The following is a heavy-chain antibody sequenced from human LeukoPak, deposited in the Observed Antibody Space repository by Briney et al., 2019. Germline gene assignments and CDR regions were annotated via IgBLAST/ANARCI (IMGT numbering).Heavy chain of an antibody. CDR3: AKDRVGITCVDN. CDR1: GFTFTTYA. V-gene: IGHV3-23*01. D-gene: IGHD1-26*01. J-gene: IGHJ4*02. Sequence: PGGSLRLSCAASGFTFTTYAMSGVPRAPGRGREGFSVISGGGDNTYYADSVKGRFTISRDNSKSTLYLQMNSLRAEDTAVYYCAKDRVGITCVDNWGQGTLVTVSS. CDR2: ISGGGDNT.